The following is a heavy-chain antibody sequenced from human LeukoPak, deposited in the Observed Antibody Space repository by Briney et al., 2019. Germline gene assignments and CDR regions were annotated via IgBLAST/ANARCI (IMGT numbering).Heavy chain of an antibody. CDR2: IYYSGST. CDR1: GGSISSSSYY. V-gene: IGHV4-39*01. J-gene: IGHJ3*02. D-gene: IGHD5-12*01. Sequence: SETLSLTCTVSGGSISSSSYYWGWIRQPPGKGLEWIGSIYYSGSTYYNPSLKSRVTISVDTSKNQFSLRLSSVTAADTAVYYCARPATQVAGSDAFDIWGQGTMVTVSS. CDR3: ARPATQVAGSDAFDI.